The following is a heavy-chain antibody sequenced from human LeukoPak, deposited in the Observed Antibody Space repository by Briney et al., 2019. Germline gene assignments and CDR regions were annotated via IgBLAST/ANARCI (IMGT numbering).Heavy chain of an antibody. V-gene: IGHV1-69*06. D-gene: IGHD1-26*01. CDR1: GGTFISYA. Sequence: ASVKVSCKAPGGTFISYAISRVRQAPGQGLEWMGGIIPIFGTANYAQKFQGRVTITADKSTSTAYMELSSLRSEDTAVYYCARDWSQVGPNAFDIWGQGTMVTVSS. CDR2: IIPIFGTA. J-gene: IGHJ3*02. CDR3: ARDWSQVGPNAFDI.